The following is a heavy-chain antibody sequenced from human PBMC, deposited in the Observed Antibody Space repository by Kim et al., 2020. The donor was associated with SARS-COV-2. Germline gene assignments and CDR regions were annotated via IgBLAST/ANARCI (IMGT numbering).Heavy chain of an antibody. Sequence: RFQGRVTITADESTSTAYMELSSLRSEDTAVYYCARVGLEWELLTGWFDPWGQGTLVTVSS. V-gene: IGHV1-69*01. J-gene: IGHJ5*02. D-gene: IGHD1-26*01. CDR3: ARVGLEWELLTGWFDP.